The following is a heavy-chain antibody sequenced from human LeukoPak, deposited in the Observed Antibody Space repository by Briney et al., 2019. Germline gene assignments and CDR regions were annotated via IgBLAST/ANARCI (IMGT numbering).Heavy chain of an antibody. CDR1: GGSFSGYY. CDR3: ASVVYGDSITFDY. Sequence: PSETLSLTCAVYGGSFSGYYWSWIRQPPGKGLEWIGETNHSGSTNYNPSLKSRVTISVDTSKNQFSLKLSSVTAADTAVYYCASVVYGDSITFDYWGQGTLVTVSS. D-gene: IGHD4-17*01. J-gene: IGHJ4*02. V-gene: IGHV4-34*01. CDR2: TNHSGST.